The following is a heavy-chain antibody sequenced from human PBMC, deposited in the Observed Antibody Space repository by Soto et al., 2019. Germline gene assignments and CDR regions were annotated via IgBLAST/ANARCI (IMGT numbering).Heavy chain of an antibody. V-gene: IGHV1-69*12. CDR1: GGTFSSYA. D-gene: IGHD1-1*01. Sequence: QVQLVQSGAEVKKPGSSVKVSCKASGGTFSSYAISWVRQAPGQGLEWMGGIIPIFGTANYAQKFQGRVTNTADESRSTAYMELSSLSSEDTAVYYCARTGTRRGAIPRILHYYGMDVWGQRTTVNVCS. J-gene: IGHJ6*02. CDR3: ARTGTRRGAIPRILHYYGMDV. CDR2: IIPIFGTA.